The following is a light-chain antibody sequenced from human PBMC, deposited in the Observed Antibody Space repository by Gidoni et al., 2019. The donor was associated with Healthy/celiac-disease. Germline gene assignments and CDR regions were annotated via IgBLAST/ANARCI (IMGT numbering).Light chain of an antibody. V-gene: IGKV1-33*01. Sequence: DIQMTQSPSSLSASVGDRVTITCQASQDISNYLNWYQQKPGKAPKLLIYDASNLETGVPSRFIVIGSGTDFTFTISSLQPEDIATYYCQQYDNLLYTFGQGTKLEIK. CDR3: QQYDNLLYT. CDR1: QDISNY. CDR2: DAS. J-gene: IGKJ2*01.